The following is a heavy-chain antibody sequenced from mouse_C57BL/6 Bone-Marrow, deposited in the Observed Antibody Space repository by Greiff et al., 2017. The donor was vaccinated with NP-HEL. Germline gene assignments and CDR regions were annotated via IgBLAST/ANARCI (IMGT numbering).Heavy chain of an antibody. CDR1: GYTFTSYT. CDR3: ARPYYGSSFWYFDV. CDR2: INPSSGYT. Sequence: VQLVESGAELARPGASVKMSCKASGYTFTSYTMHWVKQRPGQGLEWIGYINPSSGYTKYNQKFKDKATLTADKSSSTAYMQLSSLTSEDSAVYYCARPYYGSSFWYFDVWGKGTTVTVSS. J-gene: IGHJ1*03. V-gene: IGHV1-4*01. D-gene: IGHD1-1*01.